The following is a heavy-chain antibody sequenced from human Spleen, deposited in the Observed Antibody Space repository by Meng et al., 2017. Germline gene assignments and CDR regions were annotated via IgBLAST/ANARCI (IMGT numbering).Heavy chain of an antibody. CDR3: AKTRGPVAVVPEY. Sequence: DVQLLESGGGLVQPGGSLRLSCAASGFTLSSYAMSWVRQAPGKGLEWVSGISGSVGSTSYADSVKGRFTISRDNSKNTLYLQMTNLRAEDTALYYCAKTRGPVAVVPEYWGQGTLVTVSS. CDR2: ISGSVGST. D-gene: IGHD3-22*01. J-gene: IGHJ4*02. CDR1: GFTLSSYA. V-gene: IGHV3-23*01.